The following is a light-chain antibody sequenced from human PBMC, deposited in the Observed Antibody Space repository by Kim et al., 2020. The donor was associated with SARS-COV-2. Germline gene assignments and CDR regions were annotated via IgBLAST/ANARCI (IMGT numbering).Light chain of an antibody. CDR2: GAA. V-gene: IGKV3-20*01. J-gene: IGKJ2*01. CDR1: QSVSSGY. Sequence: SPGRRGTHTCRARQSVSSGYLAWSQHKPGQANRLRICGAATRATCIPDRCSGRGSGTDFTFTISRVDPQYVSVYYCKQHGSSPYTFGQGTKLEI. CDR3: KQHGSSPYT.